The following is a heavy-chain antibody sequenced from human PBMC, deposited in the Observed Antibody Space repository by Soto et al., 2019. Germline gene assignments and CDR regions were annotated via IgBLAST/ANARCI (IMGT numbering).Heavy chain of an antibody. Sequence: ASVKVSCKASGYTFTSYDINWVRQATGQGLEWMGWMNPNSGNTGYAQKFQGRVTMTRNTSISTAYMELSSLRSEDTAVYYCARGQMITFRGVIDTLIDYWGQGTLVTVSS. CDR1: GYTFTSYD. CDR2: MNPNSGNT. CDR3: ARGQMITFRGVIDTLIDY. D-gene: IGHD3-16*02. J-gene: IGHJ4*02. V-gene: IGHV1-8*01.